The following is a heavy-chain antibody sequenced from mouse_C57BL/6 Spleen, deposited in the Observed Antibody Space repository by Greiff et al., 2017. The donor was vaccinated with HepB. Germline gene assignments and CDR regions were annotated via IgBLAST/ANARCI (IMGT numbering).Heavy chain of an antibody. CDR2: IYPRSGNT. Sequence: QVQLQHSGAELARPGASVKLSCKASGYTFTSYGISWVKQRTGQGLEWIGEIYPRSGNTYYNEKFKGKATLTADKSSSTAYMELRSLTSEDSAVYFCARIEGNYYDYDGYFDVWGTGTTVTVSS. CDR1: GYTFTSYG. D-gene: IGHD2-4*01. CDR3: ARIEGNYYDYDGYFDV. V-gene: IGHV1-81*01. J-gene: IGHJ1*03.